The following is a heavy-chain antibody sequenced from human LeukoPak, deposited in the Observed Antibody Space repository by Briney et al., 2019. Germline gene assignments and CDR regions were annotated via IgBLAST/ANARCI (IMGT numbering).Heavy chain of an antibody. V-gene: IGHV3-7*03. Sequence: GGSLRLSCTASGFSFSGYWMTWVRQTPGKGLEWVANINQDGSKKSYVDSVKGRFTISRDNAKNSLYLQMNSLRAEDTAVYYCARGRWYLDNWGQGTLVTVSS. CDR3: ARGRWYLDN. CDR1: GFSFSGYW. D-gene: IGHD4-23*01. J-gene: IGHJ4*02. CDR2: INQDGSKK.